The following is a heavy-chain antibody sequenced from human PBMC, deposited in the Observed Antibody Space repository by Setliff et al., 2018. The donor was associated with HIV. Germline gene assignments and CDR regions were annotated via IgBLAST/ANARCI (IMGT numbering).Heavy chain of an antibody. Sequence: PGGSLRLSCAASGFTFSSYWMHWVRQAPGKGLVWVSVINGDESSTSYADSVKGRFTISRDNAKNTLYLQMNSLRAEDTAVYYCASLGGLLYTSSSLRGVDYWGQGTLVTVSS. D-gene: IGHD6-6*01. V-gene: IGHV3-74*01. CDR3: ASLGGLLYTSSSLRGVDY. J-gene: IGHJ4*02. CDR2: INGDESST. CDR1: GFTFSSYW.